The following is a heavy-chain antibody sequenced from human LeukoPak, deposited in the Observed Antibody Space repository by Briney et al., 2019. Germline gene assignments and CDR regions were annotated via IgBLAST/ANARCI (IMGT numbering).Heavy chain of an antibody. D-gene: IGHD3-10*01. Sequence: SETLSLTCTVSGGSISSGDYYWSWIRQPPGKGLEWIGYIYYSGSTYYNPSLKSRVTISVDTSKNQFSLKLSSVTAADTAVYYCARDALLSSDYYGSGSYRGAFDIWGQGTMVTVSS. V-gene: IGHV4-30-4*01. CDR3: ARDALLSSDYYGSGSYRGAFDI. CDR2: IYYSGST. J-gene: IGHJ3*02. CDR1: GGSISSGDYY.